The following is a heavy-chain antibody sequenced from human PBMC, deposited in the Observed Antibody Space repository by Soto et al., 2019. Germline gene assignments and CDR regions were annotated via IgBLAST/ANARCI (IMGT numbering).Heavy chain of an antibody. CDR3: AKEGADYGDYEGGCDP. CDR1: GFTFSSYG. J-gene: IGHJ5*02. Sequence: QVQLVESGGGVVQPGRSLRLSCAASGFTFSSYGMHWVRQAPGKGLEWVAVISYDGSNKYYADSVKGRFTISRDNSKNTLYLQMNSLRAEDTAVYYCAKEGADYGDYEGGCDPWGQGTLVTVSS. V-gene: IGHV3-30*18. D-gene: IGHD4-17*01. CDR2: ISYDGSNK.